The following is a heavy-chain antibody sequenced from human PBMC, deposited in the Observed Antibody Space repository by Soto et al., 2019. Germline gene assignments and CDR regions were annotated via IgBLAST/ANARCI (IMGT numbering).Heavy chain of an antibody. V-gene: IGHV4-34*01. CDR3: ARDLTAAAGQRGPYYYYGMDV. D-gene: IGHD6-13*01. CDR1: GGSFSGYY. CDR2: INHSGST. J-gene: IGHJ6*02. Sequence: PSETLSLTCAVYGGSFSGYYWSWIRQPPGKGLEWIGEINHSGSTNYNPSLKSRVTISVDTSKNQFSLKLSSVTAADTAVYYCARDLTAAAGQRGPYYYYGMDVWGQGTTVTVSS.